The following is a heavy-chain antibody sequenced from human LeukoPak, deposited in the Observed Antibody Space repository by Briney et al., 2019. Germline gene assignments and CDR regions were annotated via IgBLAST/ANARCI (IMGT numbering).Heavy chain of an antibody. D-gene: IGHD2-21*01. V-gene: IGHV1-2*02. CDR1: GYIFSDYW. J-gene: IGHJ4*02. CDR3: ARVGAPGGLRPYHYSY. Sequence: GASVKVSCKASGYIFSDYWIHCVRQAPGRGLECLGWIDPASGITNQPQKFQGRITVTSDPSASTVYMDMPGLPTDDTALYYCARVGAPGGLRPYHYSYWGQGTLVTVSS. CDR2: IDPASGIT.